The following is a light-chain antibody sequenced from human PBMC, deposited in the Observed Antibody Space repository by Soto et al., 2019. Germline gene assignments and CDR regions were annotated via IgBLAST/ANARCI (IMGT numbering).Light chain of an antibody. CDR2: DAS. Sequence: VLTQSPGTLSVSPGERATLSCRASQSVSSYLAWYQQKPGQAPRLLIYDASNRATGIPARFSGSGSGTDFTLTISSLEPEDFAVYYCQQRSNWPWTFGQGTKVDIK. CDR1: QSVSSY. V-gene: IGKV3-11*01. J-gene: IGKJ1*01. CDR3: QQRSNWPWT.